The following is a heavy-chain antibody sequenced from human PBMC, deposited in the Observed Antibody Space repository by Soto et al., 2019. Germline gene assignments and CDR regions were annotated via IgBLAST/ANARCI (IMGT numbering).Heavy chain of an antibody. CDR3: ARVRWEGCSSTSCYADYYYYYMDV. D-gene: IGHD2-2*01. CDR1: GGTFSSYT. V-gene: IGHV1-69*02. Sequence: QVQLVQSGAEVKKPGSSVKVSCKASGGTFSSYTISWVRQAPGQGLEWMGRIIPILGIANYAQKFQGRVTITADKSTSTAYMELSSLRSEDTAVYYCARVRWEGCSSTSCYADYYYYYMDVWGKGTTVTVSS. J-gene: IGHJ6*03. CDR2: IIPILGIA.